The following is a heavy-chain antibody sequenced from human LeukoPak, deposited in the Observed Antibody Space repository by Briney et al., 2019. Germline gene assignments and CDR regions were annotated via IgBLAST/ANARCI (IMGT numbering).Heavy chain of an antibody. J-gene: IGHJ4*02. CDR3: AKNNGWFHLAQ. CDR2: IKNDGSES. CDR1: GFNFRDHW. D-gene: IGHD6-19*01. V-gene: IGHV3-7*03. Sequence: GGSLRLSCAVSGFNFRDHWMDWVRQAPGKGLEWVGHIKNDGSESYYVDSLKGRFSISRDDTNNALYLQMNSLRVEDTAVYYCAKNNGWFHLAQWGQGTLVTVSS.